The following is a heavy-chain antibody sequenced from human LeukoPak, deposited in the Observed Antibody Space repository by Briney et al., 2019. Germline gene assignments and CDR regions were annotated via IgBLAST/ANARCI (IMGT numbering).Heavy chain of an antibody. CDR2: IYYSGST. V-gene: IGHV4-39*01. CDR3: ARRYDFWSGPTFDY. D-gene: IGHD3-3*01. J-gene: IGHJ4*02. Sequence: PSETLSLTCTVSGGSISSSSYYWGWIRQPPGKGLEWIGSIYYSGSTYYNPSLKSRVTISVDTSKNQFSLKLSSVTAADTAVYYCARRYDFWSGPTFDYWGQGTLVTVSS. CDR1: GGSISSSSYY.